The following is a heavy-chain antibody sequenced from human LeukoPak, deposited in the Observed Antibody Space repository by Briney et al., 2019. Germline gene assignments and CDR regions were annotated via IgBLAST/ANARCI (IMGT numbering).Heavy chain of an antibody. CDR2: INPNSGGT. J-gene: IGHJ5*02. Sequence: GASVKVSCKASGYTFTGYYMHWVRQAPGQGLEWMGWINPNSGGTNYAQKFLGRVTMTRDTSISTAYMELSRLRSDDTAVYYCARDSSYCTNGVCYTQWFDPWGQGTLVTVSS. V-gene: IGHV1-2*02. CDR3: ARDSSYCTNGVCYTQWFDP. CDR1: GYTFTGYY. D-gene: IGHD2-8*01.